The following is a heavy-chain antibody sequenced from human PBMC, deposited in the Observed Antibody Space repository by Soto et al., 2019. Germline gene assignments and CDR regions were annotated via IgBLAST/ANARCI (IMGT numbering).Heavy chain of an antibody. CDR2: VKDGGHT. D-gene: IGHD5-12*01. V-gene: IGHV4-34*01. Sequence: QVQLQQWGAGLLKPSETLSLNCAVTGGSLSGYYWSWIRQPPGKGLEWIGEVKDGGHTNYSPSLGGRVTISADTSNSQFALRLNSVTAADTGVYCCARGQEGVVATHWDQGSLVTVSS. CDR1: GGSLSGYY. J-gene: IGHJ4*02. CDR3: ARGQEGVVATH.